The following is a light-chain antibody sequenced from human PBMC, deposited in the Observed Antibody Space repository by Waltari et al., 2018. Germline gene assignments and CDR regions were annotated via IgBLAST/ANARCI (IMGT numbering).Light chain of an antibody. CDR3: QQYYTPFT. CDR2: WAS. V-gene: IGKV4-1*01. CDR1: QSVLYSANNKNY. Sequence: DIVMTQSPDSLAVSLGARATINCKSSQSVLYSANNKNYLAWYQQKPGQPPKLLIYWASTRESGVPDRFSGSGSGTDFTLTISSLQAEDVAVYYCQQYYTPFTFGGGTKVEIK. J-gene: IGKJ4*01.